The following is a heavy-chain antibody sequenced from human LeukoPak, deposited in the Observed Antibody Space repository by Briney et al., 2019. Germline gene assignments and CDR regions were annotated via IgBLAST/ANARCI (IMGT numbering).Heavy chain of an antibody. V-gene: IGHV1-58*01. CDR1: GFTFTSSA. CDR3: ARDLEHCRNIICSNSAY. CDR2: IVVGSGNT. J-gene: IGHJ4*02. Sequence: GASVKVSCKASGFTFTSSAVQWVRQARGQRLEWIGWIVVGSGNTNYAQKFQERVTITRDMSTSTAYMELSSLRSEDTAVYYCARDLEHCRNIICSNSAYWGQGTLVTVSS. D-gene: IGHD2-2*01.